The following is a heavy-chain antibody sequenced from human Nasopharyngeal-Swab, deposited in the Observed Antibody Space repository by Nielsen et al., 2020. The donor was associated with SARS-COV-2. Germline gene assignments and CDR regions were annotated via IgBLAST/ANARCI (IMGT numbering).Heavy chain of an antibody. CDR3: ARDHDYGDYYFDY. J-gene: IGHJ4*02. D-gene: IGHD4-17*01. Sequence: WIRQPPGKGLEWVSSISSSSSYIYYADSVKGRFTTSRDNAKNSLYLQMNSLRAEDTAVYYCARDHDYGDYYFDYWGQGTLVTVSS. CDR2: ISSSSSYI. V-gene: IGHV3-21*01.